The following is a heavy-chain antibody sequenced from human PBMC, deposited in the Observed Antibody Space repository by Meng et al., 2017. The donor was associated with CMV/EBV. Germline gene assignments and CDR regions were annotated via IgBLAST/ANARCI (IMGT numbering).Heavy chain of an antibody. Sequence: ASVKVSCKASGYTFTSYGISWVRQAPGQGLEWMGWISAYNGNTNYAQKLQGRVTMTTDTSTSTAYMELRSLRSDDTAVYYCAKGGYYDSSGPLPSFDYWGQGTLVTVSS. V-gene: IGHV1-18*01. CDR3: AKGGYYDSSGPLPSFDY. CDR1: GYTFTSYG. CDR2: ISAYNGNT. J-gene: IGHJ4*02. D-gene: IGHD3-22*01.